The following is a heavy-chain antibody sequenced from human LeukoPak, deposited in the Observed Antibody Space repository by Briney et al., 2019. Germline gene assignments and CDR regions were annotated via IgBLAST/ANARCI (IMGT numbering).Heavy chain of an antibody. CDR3: ARGLGYSYGIAYFDY. D-gene: IGHD5-18*01. CDR1: GYTFTGYY. Sequence: ASVKVSCKASGYTFTGYYMHWVRQAPGQGLEWMGWINPNSGGTNYAQKFQGRVTMTRDTSISTAYMELSRLRSDDTAVYYCARGLGYSYGIAYFDYWGQGTLVTVSS. V-gene: IGHV1-2*02. J-gene: IGHJ4*02. CDR2: INPNSGGT.